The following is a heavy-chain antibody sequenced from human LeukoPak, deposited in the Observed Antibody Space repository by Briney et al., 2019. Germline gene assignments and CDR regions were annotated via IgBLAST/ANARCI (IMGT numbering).Heavy chain of an antibody. CDR3: ARDYVGDNWFDP. Sequence: ASVKVSCKASGYTFIDYYMHWVRQAPGQGLERMGWISPNSGGTNYAQKFQGRVTMTRDTSISTAYMELSRLRSDDTAVYYCARDYVGDNWFDPWGQGTLVTVSS. V-gene: IGHV1-2*02. CDR2: ISPNSGGT. J-gene: IGHJ5*02. D-gene: IGHD3-16*01. CDR1: GYTFIDYY.